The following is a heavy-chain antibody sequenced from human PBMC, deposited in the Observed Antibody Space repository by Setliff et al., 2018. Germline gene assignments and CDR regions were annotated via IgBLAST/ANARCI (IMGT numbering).Heavy chain of an antibody. D-gene: IGHD2-15*01. J-gene: IGHJ4*02. Sequence: GGSLRLSCTSSGFTFSTYWMSWVRQAPGKGLEWVANIKHDGSENNYVDSVKGRFTLSIDNAENSLYQQMNSLYAEVTAVYYCARDHSYRGGSWYDYFDSWVQGTLVTVSS. CDR2: IKHDGSEN. CDR1: GFTFSTYW. V-gene: IGHV3-7*01. CDR3: ARDHSYRGGSWYDYFDS.